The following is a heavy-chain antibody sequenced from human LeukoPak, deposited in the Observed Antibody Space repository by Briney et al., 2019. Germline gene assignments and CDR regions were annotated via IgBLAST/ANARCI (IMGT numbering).Heavy chain of an antibody. Sequence: GGSLRLSCAASGFTFSSYWMTWVRQAPGQGLEWVANMNQDGGAKNYVDSVKGRFTISRDNAKNSLYLQMNSLRADDTAVYYCARDDGSGLDWGQGPLVSVSS. J-gene: IGHJ4*02. CDR1: GFTFSSYW. CDR2: MNQDGGAK. V-gene: IGHV3-7*01. CDR3: ARDDGSGLD. D-gene: IGHD3-10*01.